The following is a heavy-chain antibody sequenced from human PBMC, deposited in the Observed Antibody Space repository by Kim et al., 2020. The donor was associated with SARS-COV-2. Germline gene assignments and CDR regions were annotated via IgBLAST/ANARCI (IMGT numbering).Heavy chain of an antibody. V-gene: IGHV3-7*01. J-gene: IGHJ4*02. CDR2: IKEDGSET. D-gene: IGHD5-12*01. CDR1: GFTFSNYW. Sequence: GGSLRLSCEASGFTFSNYWMAWVRQAPGKGLEWVANIKEDGSETYYVASVRGRFTVSRDNAKNSLFLQMTSLRAEDTAVYYCARDCGCDFYPYWGQGTL. CDR3: ARDCGCDFYPY.